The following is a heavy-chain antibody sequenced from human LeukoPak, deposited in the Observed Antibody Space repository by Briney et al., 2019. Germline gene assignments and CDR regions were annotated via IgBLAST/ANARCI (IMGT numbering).Heavy chain of an antibody. V-gene: IGHV3-23*01. Sequence: GGSLRLSCAASGFTFSSYAMSWVRQAPGKGLEWVSAISGSGGSTYYADSVKGRFTISRDNSKNTLYLQMNSLRAEDTAVYYCAKDGEGGGYDFLTGYEPEYYFDYWGQGTLVTVSS. CDR2: ISGSGGST. CDR1: GFTFSSYA. D-gene: IGHD3-9*01. CDR3: AKDGEGGGYDFLTGYEPEYYFDY. J-gene: IGHJ4*02.